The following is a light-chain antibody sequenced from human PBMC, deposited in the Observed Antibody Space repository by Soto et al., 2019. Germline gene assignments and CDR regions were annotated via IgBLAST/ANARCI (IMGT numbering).Light chain of an antibody. Sequence: DIPMTQSPSSLSASVGDRVTITCQASEDINRYLNWYQQKPGKAPRLLIYDISNLEVGVPSRFSGSGSGTDVTFTITSLQPEDVATYFCQQYGNVPLTFGGGTKVEIK. J-gene: IGKJ4*01. CDR1: EDINRY. CDR2: DIS. V-gene: IGKV1-33*01. CDR3: QQYGNVPLT.